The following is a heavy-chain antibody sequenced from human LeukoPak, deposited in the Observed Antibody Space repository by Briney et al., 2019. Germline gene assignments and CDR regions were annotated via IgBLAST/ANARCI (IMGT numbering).Heavy chain of an antibody. D-gene: IGHD6-13*01. CDR3: AGSWYPYYYYGMDV. CDR2: ISSSGSTI. Sequence: PGGSLRLSCAASGFTFSDYYMSWIRQAPGKGLEWVSYISSSGSTIYYADSVKGRFTISRDNAKNSLYLQMNSLRAEDTAVYYCAGSWYPYYYYGMDVWGQGTTVTVSS. J-gene: IGHJ6*02. V-gene: IGHV3-11*01. CDR1: GFTFSDYY.